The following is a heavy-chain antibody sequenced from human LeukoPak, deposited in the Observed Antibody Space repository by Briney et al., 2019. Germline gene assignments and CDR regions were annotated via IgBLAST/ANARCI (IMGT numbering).Heavy chain of an antibody. CDR2: INAGNGDT. Sequence: ASVKVSCKGSGYTFSSFAMHWVRQAPGQRLEWMGWINAGNGDTKYSQKFQGRVTITRDTSATTAYMELSSLRSEDTAVYYCARGTGCTGGSCSYYGMDVWGQGTTVTVSS. D-gene: IGHD2-15*01. CDR3: ARGTGCTGGSCSYYGMDV. J-gene: IGHJ6*02. V-gene: IGHV1-3*01. CDR1: GYTFSSFA.